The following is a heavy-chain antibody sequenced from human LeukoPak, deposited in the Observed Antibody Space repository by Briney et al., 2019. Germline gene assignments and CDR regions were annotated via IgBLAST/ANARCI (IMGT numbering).Heavy chain of an antibody. CDR2: INPYGSQN. CDR3: AAYRGSYAGWLDP. Sequence: GGSLRLSCAASGLIFSGSWMNWVRQAPGKELEWVANINPYGSQNDYVDSVKGRFTISRDNAKNSVFLQMNKRGVEATALYYGAAYRGSYAGWLDPWGQGTLGIVSS. CDR1: GLIFSGSW. V-gene: IGHV3-7*01. J-gene: IGHJ5*02. D-gene: IGHD1-26*01.